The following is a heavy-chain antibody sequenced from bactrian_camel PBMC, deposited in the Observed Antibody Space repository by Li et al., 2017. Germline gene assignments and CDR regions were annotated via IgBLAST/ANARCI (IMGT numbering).Heavy chain of an antibody. Sequence: VQLVESGGGLVQPGGSLRLSCTASGFTFSNFAMSWVRQVTGKGLEWVSSIYTGGGSTYYADSVKGRFTISKDQAKNTVSLQMNSLRPEDTGVYYCARGRGSCLFWSQGTQVTVS. J-gene: IGHJ4*01. CDR3: ARGRGSCLF. CDR2: IYTGGGST. V-gene: IGHV3S40*01. D-gene: IGHD5*01. CDR1: GFTFSNFA.